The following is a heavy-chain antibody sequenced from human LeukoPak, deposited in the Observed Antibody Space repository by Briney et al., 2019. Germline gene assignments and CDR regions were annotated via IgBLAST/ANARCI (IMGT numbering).Heavy chain of an antibody. CDR1: GYTFTGYY. CDR3: ARDGWRITMVRGPPNMDV. V-gene: IGHV1-2*02. J-gene: IGHJ6*03. D-gene: IGHD3-10*01. CDR2: INPNSGGT. Sequence: ASVKVSCKASGYTFTGYYMHWVRQAPGQGLEWMGWINPNSGGTNYAQKFQGRVTMTRDTSISTAHMELSRLRSDDTAVYYCARDGWRITMVRGPPNMDVWGKGTTVTISS.